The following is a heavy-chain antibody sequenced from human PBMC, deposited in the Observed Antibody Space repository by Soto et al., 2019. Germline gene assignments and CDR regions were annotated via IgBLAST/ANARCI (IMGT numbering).Heavy chain of an antibody. CDR1: GFTFSSYG. CDR2: ISYDGSNK. V-gene: IGHV3-30*18. Sequence: GGSLRLSCAASGFTFSSYGMHWVRQAPGKGLEWVAVISYDGSNKYYADSVKGRFTISRDNSKNTLYLQMNSLRAEDTAVYYCAKIRVYYSSSREGMDVWGQETTVTV. CDR3: AKIRVYYSSSREGMDV. J-gene: IGHJ6*02. D-gene: IGHD6-6*01.